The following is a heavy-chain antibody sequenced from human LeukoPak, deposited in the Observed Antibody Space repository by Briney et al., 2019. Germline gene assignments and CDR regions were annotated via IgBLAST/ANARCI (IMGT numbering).Heavy chain of an antibody. CDR2: ISSSGSTI. V-gene: IGHV3-11*04. D-gene: IGHD6-13*01. CDR3: ARGRDYSSSWRSHYYMDV. CDR1: GFTFSDYY. Sequence: GGSLRLSCAASGFTFSDYYMSWIRQAPGKGLEWVSYISSSGSTIYYADSVKGRFTISRDNAKNSLYLQVNSLRAEDTAVYYCARGRDYSSSWRSHYYMDVWGKGTTVTISS. J-gene: IGHJ6*03.